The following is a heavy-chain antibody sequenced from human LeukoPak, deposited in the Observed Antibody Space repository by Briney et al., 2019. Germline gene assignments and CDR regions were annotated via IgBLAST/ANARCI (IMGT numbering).Heavy chain of an antibody. V-gene: IGHV3-49*04. D-gene: IGHD3-10*01. Sequence: GGSLRLSCTASGFTFGDYAMSCARQAPGKGLEWVGFIRSTAYGGTTEYAASVKGRFTISRDDSKSIAYLQMNSLKTEDTAVYYCTRGDGSGSYYGGDAFDIWGQGTMVTVSS. CDR3: TRGDGSGSYYGGDAFDI. CDR1: GFTFGDYA. CDR2: IRSTAYGGTT. J-gene: IGHJ3*02.